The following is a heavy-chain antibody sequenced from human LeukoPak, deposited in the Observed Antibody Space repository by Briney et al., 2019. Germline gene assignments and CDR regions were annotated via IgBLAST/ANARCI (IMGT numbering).Heavy chain of an antibody. CDR1: GFTFSSYW. CDR3: ARSGPFDY. CDR2: IKLGISEK. V-gene: IGHV3-7*01. J-gene: IGHJ4*02. D-gene: IGHD3-10*01. Sequence: GGSLRLSCAASGFTFSSYWMTWVRQAPGKGLEWVANIKLGISEKYYIDSVKGRFTISRDNAKNSLYLQMNSLRAEDTAVYYCARSGPFDYWGQGTLVTVSS.